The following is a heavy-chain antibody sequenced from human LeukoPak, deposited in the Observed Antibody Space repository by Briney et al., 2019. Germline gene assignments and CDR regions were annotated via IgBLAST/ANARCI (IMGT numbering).Heavy chain of an antibody. CDR1: GFTFDDYA. V-gene: IGHV3-9*03. D-gene: IGHD3-22*01. Sequence: GGSLRLSCAASGFTFDDYATHWVRQAPGGGLEWVSGISWNSDSIGYADSVKGRFTISRDNAKNSLYLQMNSLRAEDMALYYCAKDIYYYDSGGAFDIWGQGTMVTVS. CDR3: AKDIYYYDSGGAFDI. J-gene: IGHJ3*02. CDR2: ISWNSDSI.